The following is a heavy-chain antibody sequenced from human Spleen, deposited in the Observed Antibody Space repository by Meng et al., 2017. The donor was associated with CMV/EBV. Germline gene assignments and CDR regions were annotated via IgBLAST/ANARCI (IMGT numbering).Heavy chain of an antibody. D-gene: IGHD3-16*01. CDR1: GFTFSSYD. J-gene: IGHJ4*02. CDR3: ARGLGERPPGY. Sequence: GESLKISCAACGFTFSSYDMHWVRQATGKGLEWVSAIGTAGDTYYPGSVKGQFTISRENAKNSLYLQMNSLRAGDTAVYYCARGLGERPPGYWGQGTLVTVSS. V-gene: IGHV3-13*03. CDR2: IGTAGDT.